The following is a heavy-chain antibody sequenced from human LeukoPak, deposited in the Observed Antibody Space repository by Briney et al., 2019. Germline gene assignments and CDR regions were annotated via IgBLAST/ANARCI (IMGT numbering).Heavy chain of an antibody. CDR1: GGTFSSYA. CDR2: IIPILGIA. J-gene: IGHJ4*02. CDR3: ASEHGRFDY. Sequence: ASVKVSCKASGGTFSSYAISWVRQAPGQGLEWMGRIIPILGIANYAQKFQGRVTITADKSTSTAYMELSNLRSEDTAVYYCASEHGRFDYWGQGTLVTVSS. V-gene: IGHV1-69*04.